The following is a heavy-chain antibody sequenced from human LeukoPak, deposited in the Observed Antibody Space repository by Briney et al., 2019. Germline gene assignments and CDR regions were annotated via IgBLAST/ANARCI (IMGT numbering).Heavy chain of an antibody. CDR1: GGSISSYY. J-gene: IGHJ4*02. V-gene: IGHV4-59*01. D-gene: IGHD1-26*01. Sequence: PSETLSLTCTVSGGSISSYYWSWIRQPPGKGLEWIGYIYYSGSTNYNPSLKSRVTISVDTSKNQFSLKLSSVTAADTGVYYCAAVSRSSGSYNRLDYWGQGTLVTVSS. CDR3: AAVSRSSGSYNRLDY. CDR2: IYYSGST.